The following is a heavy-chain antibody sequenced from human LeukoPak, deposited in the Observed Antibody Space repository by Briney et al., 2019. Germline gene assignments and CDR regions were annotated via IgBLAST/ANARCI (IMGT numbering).Heavy chain of an antibody. V-gene: IGHV4-59*01. J-gene: IGHJ4*02. CDR1: GVSMTPYY. D-gene: IGHD3-10*01. CDR2: ISHSGST. CDR3: ARDVSRVRGIKSYYFDY. Sequence: KTSETLSLTRTVSGVSMTPYYWSWIRQPPGKGLEWIGYISHSGSTNYNPSLKSRATLSLDTSENHLSLRLSSVTAADTAVYYCARDVSRVRGIKSYYFDYWGQGTLVTVSS.